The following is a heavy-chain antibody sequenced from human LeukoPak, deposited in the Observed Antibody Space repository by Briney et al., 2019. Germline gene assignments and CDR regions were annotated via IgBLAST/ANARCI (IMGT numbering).Heavy chain of an antibody. CDR1: GGSLRGYY. V-gene: IGHV4-34*01. D-gene: IGHD5-24*01. J-gene: IGHJ3*02. CDR2: INHSGST. Sequence: PSETLSLTRAVCGGSLRGYYWSCTRQPPGKGLEGRGEINHSGSTNYNPSLKSPVTISVYTSKNQFSLKLSSVTAADTAVYYCARDVRWLQFYAFDIWGQGTMVTVSS. CDR3: ARDVRWLQFYAFDI.